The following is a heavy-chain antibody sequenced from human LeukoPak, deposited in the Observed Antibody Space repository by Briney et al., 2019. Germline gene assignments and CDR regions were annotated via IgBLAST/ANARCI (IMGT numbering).Heavy chain of an antibody. Sequence: GGSLRLSCAAYGFTFSNAWMSWVRQPPGKGLEWVGRIKSKTDGGTTDYAARVKGRFTISRDDSKNTLYLQMNSLKTEDTAVYYCTTERWWELLGFWGQGTMVTVSS. D-gene: IGHD1-26*01. CDR2: IKSKTDGGTT. J-gene: IGHJ3*01. CDR3: TTERWWELLGF. V-gene: IGHV3-15*01. CDR1: GFTFSNAW.